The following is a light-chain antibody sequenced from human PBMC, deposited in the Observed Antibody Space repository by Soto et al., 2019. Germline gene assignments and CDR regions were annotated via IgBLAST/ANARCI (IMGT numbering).Light chain of an antibody. J-gene: IGKJ4*01. V-gene: IGKV1-13*02. CDR3: QKFKSYLT. Sequence: AIQLTQSPSSLSASVGDRVTITCRASQGISSALAWYQQKPGKAPKLLIYDASSLESGVPSRFSGSGSGTDFTLTISSLQPEDLATYYCQKFKSYLTFGGGTKVEIK. CDR1: QGISSA. CDR2: DAS.